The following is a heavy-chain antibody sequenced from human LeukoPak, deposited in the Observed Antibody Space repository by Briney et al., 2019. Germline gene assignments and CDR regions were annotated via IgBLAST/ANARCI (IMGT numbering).Heavy chain of an antibody. D-gene: IGHD3-10*01. CDR1: GYIFTSHY. J-gene: IGHJ4*02. CDR3: ARCDFNSGSYYFDC. V-gene: IGHV1-46*01. Sequence: GASVKVSCKASGYIFTSHYIQWARQVPGQGLEWMGLIHPIGGSTTYAQRFQGRVTMTRDTATSTVYMELRSLRSEDTAIYYCARCDFNSGSYYFDCWGQGSMVTVSS. CDR2: IHPIGGST.